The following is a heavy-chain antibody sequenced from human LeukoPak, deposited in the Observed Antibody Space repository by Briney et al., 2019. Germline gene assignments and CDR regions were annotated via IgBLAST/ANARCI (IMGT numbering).Heavy chain of an antibody. Sequence: ASVKVSCKASGYTFTSYYMHWVRQAPGQGLEWMGIINPSGGSTSYAQKFQGRVTMTRDMSTSTVYMELSSLRSEDTAVYYCARDPRYSSSWEDYMDVWGKGTTVTISS. CDR3: ARDPRYSSSWEDYMDV. CDR2: INPSGGST. CDR1: GYTFTSYY. V-gene: IGHV1-46*01. J-gene: IGHJ6*03. D-gene: IGHD6-13*01.